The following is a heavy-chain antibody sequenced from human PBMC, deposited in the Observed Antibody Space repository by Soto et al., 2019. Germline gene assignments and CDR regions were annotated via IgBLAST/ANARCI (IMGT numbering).Heavy chain of an antibody. V-gene: IGHV4-39*01. CDR3: ARRGPYHDY. Sequence: PSETLSLTCTVSGGSISSSSYYWGWIRQPPGKGLEWIGSIYYSGSTYYNPSLKSRVTISVDTSKNQFSLKLSSVTAADTAVYYCARRGPYHDYWGQGTLVTVSS. CDR1: GGSISSSSYY. CDR2: IYYSGST. J-gene: IGHJ4*02. D-gene: IGHD2-2*01.